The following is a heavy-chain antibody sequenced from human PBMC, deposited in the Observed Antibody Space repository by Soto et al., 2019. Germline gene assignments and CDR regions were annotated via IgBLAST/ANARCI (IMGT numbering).Heavy chain of an antibody. CDR3: AAHGTTVRVPDGFDI. CDR2: IIPIFGTA. V-gene: IGHV1-69*12. Sequence: QVQLVQSGAEVKKPGSSVKVSCKASGGTFSSYAISWVRQAPGQGLEWMGGIIPIFGTANYAQKFQGRVTITADECTSTAYMELSSLRSEDTAGDYRAAHGTTVRVPDGFDIWGQGTMVTVSS. D-gene: IGHD4-17*01. J-gene: IGHJ3*02. CDR1: GGTFSSYA.